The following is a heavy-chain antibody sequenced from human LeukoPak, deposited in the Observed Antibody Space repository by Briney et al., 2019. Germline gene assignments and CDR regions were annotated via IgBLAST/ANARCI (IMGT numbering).Heavy chain of an antibody. V-gene: IGHV3-13*01. CDR3: ARATYGDYYFDY. D-gene: IGHD4-17*01. Sequence: LPGGSLRLSCAASGFTFSSYDMHWVRQATGKGLEWVSAIGTAGDTYYPGSVKGRFTISRDNAENSLCLQMNSLRAEDTAVYYCARATYGDYYFDYWGQGTLVTVSS. J-gene: IGHJ4*02. CDR2: IGTAGDT. CDR1: GFTFSSYD.